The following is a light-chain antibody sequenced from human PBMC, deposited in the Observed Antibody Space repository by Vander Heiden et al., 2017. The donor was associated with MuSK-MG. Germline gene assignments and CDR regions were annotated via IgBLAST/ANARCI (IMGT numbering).Light chain of an antibody. CDR2: DAS. V-gene: IGKV3-11*01. CDR1: QSVSSY. CDR3: QQYSNSPPFT. J-gene: IGKJ4*01. Sequence: EIVLTQSPATLSLSPGESATLSCRASQSVSSYLAWYQQKPGQAPRLLIYDASNRATGIPARFSGSGSGTDFTLTISSLEPEDFAVYYCQQYSNSPPFTFGAGTKVEIK.